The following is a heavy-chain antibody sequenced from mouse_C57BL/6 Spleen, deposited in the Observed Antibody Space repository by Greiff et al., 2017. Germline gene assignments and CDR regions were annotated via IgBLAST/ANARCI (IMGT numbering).Heavy chain of an antibody. CDR1: GYTFTNYW. Sequence: VQLQQSGAELVRPGTSVKMSCKASGYTFTNYWIGWAKQRPGHGLEWIGDIYPGGGYTNYNEKFKGKDTLTADKSSSTAYMQFSSLTSEDSAIYYCAGIYYDYEFAYWGQGTLGTVSA. CDR3: AGIYYDYEFAY. V-gene: IGHV1-63*01. J-gene: IGHJ3*01. D-gene: IGHD2-4*01. CDR2: IYPGGGYT.